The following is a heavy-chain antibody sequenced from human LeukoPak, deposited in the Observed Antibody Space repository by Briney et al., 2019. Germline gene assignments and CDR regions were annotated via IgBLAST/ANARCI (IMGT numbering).Heavy chain of an antibody. CDR1: GGTFSSYA. CDR2: IIPILGIA. CDR3: ARDLGGSGSYYSPFGYYYYMDV. Sequence: SVKVSCKASGGTFSSYAISWVRQAPGQGLEWMGRIIPILGIANYAQKFQGRVTITTDESTSTAYMELSSLRSEDTAVYYCARDLGGSGSYYSPFGYYYYMDVWGKGTTVTVSS. D-gene: IGHD3-10*01. J-gene: IGHJ6*03. V-gene: IGHV1-69*04.